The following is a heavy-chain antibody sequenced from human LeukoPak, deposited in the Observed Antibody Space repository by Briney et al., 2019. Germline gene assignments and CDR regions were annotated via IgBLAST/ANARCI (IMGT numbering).Heavy chain of an antibody. V-gene: IGHV4-38-2*02. CDR2: IYHSGST. CDR1: GYSISSGYY. Sequence: PSETLSLTCAVSGYSISSGYYWGWVRQPPGKRLEWIGSIYHSGSTYYNPSLKSRVTISVDTSKNQFSLKLSSVTAADMAVYYCARETPGYSSGADWEPWGQGTLVTVSS. CDR3: ARETPGYSSGADWEP. J-gene: IGHJ5*02. D-gene: IGHD6-19*01.